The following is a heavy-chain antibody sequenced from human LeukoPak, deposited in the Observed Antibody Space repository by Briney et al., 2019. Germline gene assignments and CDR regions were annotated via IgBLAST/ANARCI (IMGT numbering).Heavy chain of an antibody. CDR1: GYTFTDYY. J-gene: IGHJ4*02. CDR3: ARAGGGAAAEGGSPIDY. Sequence: GASVKVSCKASGYTFTDYYMHWVRQAPGQGLEWMGWINPNSGGTNYGQKFQGRVTMTRDTSISTAYMELSRLRSDDTAVYYCARAGGGAAAEGGSPIDYWGQGTLVTVSS. CDR2: INPNSGGT. D-gene: IGHD6-13*01. V-gene: IGHV1-2*02.